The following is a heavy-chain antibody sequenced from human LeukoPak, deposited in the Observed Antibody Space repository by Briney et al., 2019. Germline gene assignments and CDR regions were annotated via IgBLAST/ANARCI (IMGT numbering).Heavy chain of an antibody. D-gene: IGHD3-16*01. CDR2: ISSSSSYI. J-gene: IGHJ6*03. CDR1: GFTFSSYS. Sequence: GGSLRLSCAASGFTFSSYSMNWVRQAPGKGLEWVSSISSSSSYIYYADSVKGRFTISRDNAKNSLYLQMNSLRAEDTAVYYCARAGEFVSGLGFRSNTYYYYMDVWGKGTTVTVSS. CDR3: ARAGEFVSGLGFRSNTYYYYMDV. V-gene: IGHV3-21*01.